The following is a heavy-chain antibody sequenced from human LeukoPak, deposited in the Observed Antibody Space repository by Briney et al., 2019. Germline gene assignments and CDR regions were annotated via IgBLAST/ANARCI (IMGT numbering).Heavy chain of an antibody. CDR1: GGTFSSYA. CDR2: IIPIFGTA. V-gene: IGHV1-69*05. D-gene: IGHD3-22*01. J-gene: IGHJ4*02. Sequence: SVKVSCKASGGTFSSYAISWVRQAPGQGLESMGRIIPIFGTANYAQKFQGRVTITTDESTSTAYMELSSLRSEDTAVYYCATSLAGDYYDSSGYSHWGQGTLVTVSS. CDR3: ATSLAGDYYDSSGYSH.